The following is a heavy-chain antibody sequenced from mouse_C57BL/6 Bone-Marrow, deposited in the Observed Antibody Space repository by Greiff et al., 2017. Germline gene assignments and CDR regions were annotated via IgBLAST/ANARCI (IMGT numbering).Heavy chain of an antibody. D-gene: IGHD2-4*01. J-gene: IGHJ3*01. Sequence: QVQLKQPGAELVKPGASVKLSCKASGYTFTSYWMHWVKQGPGQGLEWIGMIHPNSGSTNYNEKFKSKATLTVDKSSSTAYMQLSSLTSEDSAVYYCARNYDYDGGFAYWGQGTLVTVSA. CDR3: ARNYDYDGGFAY. CDR2: IHPNSGST. CDR1: GYTFTSYW. V-gene: IGHV1-64*01.